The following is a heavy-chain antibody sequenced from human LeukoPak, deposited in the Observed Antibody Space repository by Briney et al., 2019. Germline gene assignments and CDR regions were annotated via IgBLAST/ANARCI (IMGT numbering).Heavy chain of an antibody. D-gene: IGHD1-26*01. J-gene: IGHJ6*02. V-gene: IGHV3-11*01. CDR3: ARSIGVTSGGVDV. CDR1: GFTFSDYN. Sequence: GGSLRLSCAASGFTFSDYNMNWVRQAPGKGLEWVSYIANSGSTIHHADSVKGRFTISRDNAKKTLYLQMNSMRAEDTAVYYCARSIGVTSGGVDVWGQGTTVTVSS. CDR2: IANSGSTI.